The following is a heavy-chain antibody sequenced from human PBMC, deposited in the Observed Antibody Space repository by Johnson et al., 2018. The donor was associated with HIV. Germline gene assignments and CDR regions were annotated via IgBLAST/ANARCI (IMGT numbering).Heavy chain of an antibody. V-gene: IGHV3-13*01. CDR2: IGTAGDT. Sequence: VQLVESGGGLVQPGGSLRLSCAASGFIFSSYDMHWARQATGKGMEWVSAIGTAGDTYYPGSVTGRFTISSTNAKNSLYLQMNSLRAGDTAVYYCARARVITFGGVIVRVGAFDIWGQGTMVTVSS. J-gene: IGHJ3*02. D-gene: IGHD3-16*02. CDR1: GFIFSSYD. CDR3: ARARVITFGGVIVRVGAFDI.